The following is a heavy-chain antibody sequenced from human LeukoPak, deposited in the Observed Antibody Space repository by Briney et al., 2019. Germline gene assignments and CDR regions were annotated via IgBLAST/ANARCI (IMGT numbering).Heavy chain of an antibody. CDR1: GFTFTSHW. CDR3: ARDATYCTNGVCYTRFDY. J-gene: IGHJ4*02. D-gene: IGHD2-8*01. Sequence: PGGSLRLSCAASGFTFTSHWMSWVRRSPGKGLEWVARMNLDGSEKYYVDSVKRRFTISRDNAKTSLYLEMNSLRAEDTAVYYCARDATYCTNGVCYTRFDYWGQGTLVTVSS. V-gene: IGHV3-7*01. CDR2: MNLDGSEK.